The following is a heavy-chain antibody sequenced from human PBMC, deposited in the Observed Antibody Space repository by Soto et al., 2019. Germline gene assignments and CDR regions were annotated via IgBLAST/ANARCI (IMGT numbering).Heavy chain of an antibody. V-gene: IGHV3-30*03. CDR3: ATRARIPKFDY. CDR1: GFTFSSYG. J-gene: IGHJ4*02. Sequence: GGSLRLSCAASGFTFSSYGMHWVRQAPGKGLEWVAVISYDGSNKYYADSVKGRFTISRDNSKNTLYLQMNSLRAEDTAVYYCATRARIPKFDYWGQGTLVTVSS. CDR2: ISYDGSNK.